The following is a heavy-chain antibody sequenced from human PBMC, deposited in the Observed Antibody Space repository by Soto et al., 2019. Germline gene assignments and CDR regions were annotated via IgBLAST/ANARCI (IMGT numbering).Heavy chain of an antibody. D-gene: IGHD1-26*01. CDR3: AKQQMGVIRALDY. J-gene: IGHJ4*02. CDR2: IRETGNT. V-gene: IGHV3-23*01. Sequence: HPWGSLRLSCAASGFTFSNYAMSWIRQAPGKGLEWVSTIRETGNTYYADSVRGRFATSRDNSENTLYLQMSSLRAEDTAVYYCAKQQMGVIRALDYWGQGTLVTSPQ. CDR1: GFTFSNYA.